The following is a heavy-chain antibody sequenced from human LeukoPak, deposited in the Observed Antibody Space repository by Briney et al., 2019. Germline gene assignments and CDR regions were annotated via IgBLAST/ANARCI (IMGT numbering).Heavy chain of an antibody. CDR1: GFTFSSYS. Sequence: PGGSLRLSCAASGFTFSSYSMNWVRQAPGKGLEWVSYISSSSSTIYYADSVKGRFTISRDNAKNSLYLQMNSLKTEDTAVYYCTRLDYDYVWGSYHYWGQGTLVTVSS. V-gene: IGHV3-48*01. D-gene: IGHD3-16*02. CDR3: TRLDYDYVWGSYHY. J-gene: IGHJ4*02. CDR2: ISSSSSTI.